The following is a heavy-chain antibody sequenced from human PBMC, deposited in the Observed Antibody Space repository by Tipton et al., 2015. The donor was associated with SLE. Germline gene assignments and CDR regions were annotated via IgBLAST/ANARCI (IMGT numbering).Heavy chain of an antibody. V-gene: IGHV3-7*01. CDR3: AKDPHDTTWYDAFDI. Sequence: SLRLSCAASGFTFSRSWMNWVRLAPGKGLEWVANINEYGSEKHYVDSLKERLTISRDNAKKSVYLQMNNLRTEDTAVYYCAKDPHDTTWYDAFDIWGQGTMVTVSS. J-gene: IGHJ3*02. D-gene: IGHD1-14*01. CDR1: GFTFSRSW. CDR2: INEYGSEK.